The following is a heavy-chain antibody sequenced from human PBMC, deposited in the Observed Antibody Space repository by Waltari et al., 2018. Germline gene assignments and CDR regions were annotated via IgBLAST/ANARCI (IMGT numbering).Heavy chain of an antibody. V-gene: IGHV2-5*01. Sequence: QTTLKESGPTLVKPTQTLTLTCPFSGFLLSTSAVGVGWLRPPPGKALEWLALIYWNDDKRYSPSLKSRLTITKDTSKNQVVLTMTNMDPVDTATYYCAHRFSSGEQLVQFDYWGQGTLVTVSS. CDR1: GFLLSTSAVG. J-gene: IGHJ4*02. CDR2: IYWNDDK. D-gene: IGHD6-6*01. CDR3: AHRFSSGEQLVQFDY.